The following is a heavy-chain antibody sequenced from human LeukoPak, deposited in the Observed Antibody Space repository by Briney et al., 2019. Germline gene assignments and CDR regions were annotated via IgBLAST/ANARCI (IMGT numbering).Heavy chain of an antibody. J-gene: IGHJ4*02. D-gene: IGHD3-22*01. Sequence: GGSLRLACAASGFTFSSYAMSWVRQAPGKGLEWVSAISISGENTYYADSVKGRFTISRDTSRNTLYLQMHSLRAEDTAVYYCARDYYDSSGYYPVDDYWGQGTLVTVSS. V-gene: IGHV3-23*01. CDR3: ARDYYDSSGYYPVDDY. CDR2: ISISGENT. CDR1: GFTFSSYA.